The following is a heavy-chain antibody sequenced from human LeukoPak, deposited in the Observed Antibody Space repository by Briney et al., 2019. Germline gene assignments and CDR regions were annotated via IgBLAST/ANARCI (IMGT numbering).Heavy chain of an antibody. V-gene: IGHV3-7*01. CDR3: ARLTWICSNGVCYSGFDY. D-gene: IGHD2-8*01. Sequence: PGGSLRLSCAASGFAFGSYGMSWVRQAPGKGLEWVANIKQDESEKYYVDSVRGRFTISRDNAKNSLYLQMNSLRADDTAIYYCARLTWICSNGVCYSGFDYWGQGTLVTVSS. CDR1: GFAFGSYG. CDR2: IKQDESEK. J-gene: IGHJ4*02.